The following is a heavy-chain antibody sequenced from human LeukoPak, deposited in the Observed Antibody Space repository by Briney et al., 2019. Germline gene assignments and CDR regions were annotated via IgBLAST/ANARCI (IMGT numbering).Heavy chain of an antibody. CDR1: GGSISSYC. Sequence: SETLSLTCTVSGGSISSYCWTWIRQPAGKGLEWIGRIYTSGSTNYNPSLKSRVTMSVDTSKNQFSLKLSSVTAADTAVYYCARGIAARHYYYYYMDVWGKGTTVTVSS. CDR2: IYTSGST. V-gene: IGHV4-4*07. CDR3: ARGIAARHYYYYYMDV. J-gene: IGHJ6*03. D-gene: IGHD6-6*01.